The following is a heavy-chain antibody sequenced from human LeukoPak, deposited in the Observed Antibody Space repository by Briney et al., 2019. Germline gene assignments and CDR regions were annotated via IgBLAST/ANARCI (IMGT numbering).Heavy chain of an antibody. V-gene: IGHV1-69*05. Sequence: GASVKVSCKASGGTFSSYAISWVRQAPGQGLEWMGGIIPIFGTANYAQKFQGRVTITTDESTSTAYMELSSLRSEDTAVYYCVRGVVPAAIRYCYYYYMDVWGKGTTVTVSS. D-gene: IGHD2-2*02. CDR1: GGTFSSYA. CDR3: VRGVVPAAIRYCYYYYMDV. J-gene: IGHJ6*03. CDR2: IIPIFGTA.